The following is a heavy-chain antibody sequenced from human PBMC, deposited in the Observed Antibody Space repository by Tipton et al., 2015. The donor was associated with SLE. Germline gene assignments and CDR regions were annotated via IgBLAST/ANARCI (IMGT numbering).Heavy chain of an antibody. Sequence: SLRLSCAASGFSFGSYGMSWVRQAPGKGLEWVSVIYSGGSTYYADSVKARFTISRDSAKKSLYLQMNSLRVEDTAVYYCVRDFTNKGKYYYGMDVWGQGTTVTVSS. V-gene: IGHV3-66*01. CDR3: VRDFTNKGKYYYGMDV. CDR1: GFSFGSYG. CDR2: IYSGGST. J-gene: IGHJ6*02.